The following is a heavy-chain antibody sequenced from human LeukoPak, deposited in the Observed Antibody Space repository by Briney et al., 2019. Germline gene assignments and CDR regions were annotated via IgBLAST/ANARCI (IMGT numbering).Heavy chain of an antibody. CDR2: INHSGSN. CDR3: ARDRGYYDSSGYSD. V-gene: IGHV4-34*01. CDR1: GGSFSGYY. Sequence: SETLSLTCAVYGGSFSGYYWSWIRQPPGKGLEWIGEINHSGSNNYNPSLKSRVTISVDTSKNQFSLKLSSVTAADTAVYYCARDRGYYDSSGYSDWGQGTLVTVSS. D-gene: IGHD3-22*01. J-gene: IGHJ4*02.